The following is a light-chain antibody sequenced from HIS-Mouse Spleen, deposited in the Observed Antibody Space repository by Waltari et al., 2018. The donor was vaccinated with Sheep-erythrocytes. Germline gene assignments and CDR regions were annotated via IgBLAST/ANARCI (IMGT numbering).Light chain of an antibody. Sequence: DIQMTQSPSSLSASAGDRVTIPCRASQSISSYLNWYKQKPGKAPKLLIYAASSLQSGVPSRFSGSGSGTDFTLTISSLQPEDFATYYCQQSYSTPYTFGQGTKLEIK. CDR3: QQSYSTPYT. J-gene: IGKJ2*01. V-gene: IGKV1-39*01. CDR1: QSISSY. CDR2: AAS.